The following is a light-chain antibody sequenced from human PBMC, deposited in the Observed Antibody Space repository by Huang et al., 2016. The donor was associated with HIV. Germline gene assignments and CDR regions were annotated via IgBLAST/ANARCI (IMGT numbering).Light chain of an antibody. V-gene: IGKV4-1*01. CDR3: QQYFNAPIT. CDR1: QSRLYGSNNQNY. J-gene: IGKJ5*01. Sequence: DIVMTQSPDSLAVSLGERATVNCKSSQSRLYGSNNQNYLAWYQQKPGQPPKLRIYWASTRESGVPDRFSGSGSGTDFTLTISSLQAEDVAFYYCQQYFNAPITFGQGTRLEI. CDR2: WAS.